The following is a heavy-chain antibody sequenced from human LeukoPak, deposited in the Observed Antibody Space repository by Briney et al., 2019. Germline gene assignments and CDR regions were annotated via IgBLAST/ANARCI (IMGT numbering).Heavy chain of an antibody. D-gene: IGHD6-19*01. CDR3: AKDLSLRSSDWYPGFDS. CDR1: GFTFSIYA. Sequence: GGSLRLSCAASGFTFSIYAMSWVRQAPGKGLEWVSAISGSGGTAYYADSVKGRFTISRDNSKNTLYLQMNSLRAEDTAVYYCAKDLSLRSSDWYPGFDSWGQGTLVTVSS. J-gene: IGHJ4*02. V-gene: IGHV3-23*01. CDR2: ISGSGGTA.